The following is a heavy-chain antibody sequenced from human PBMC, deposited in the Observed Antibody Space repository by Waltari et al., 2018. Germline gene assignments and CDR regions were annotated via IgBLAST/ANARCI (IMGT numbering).Heavy chain of an antibody. Sequence: QVQLQQWGAGLLKPSETLSLTCAVYGGSFSGYYWSWIRQPPGKGLEWIGEINHSGSTNYSPSLKSRVTISVDTSKNQFSLKLSSVTAADTAVYYCARGRYYDSSGYYPYYYYYYGMDVWGQGTTVTVSS. CDR3: ARGRYYDSSGYYPYYYYYYGMDV. D-gene: IGHD3-22*01. V-gene: IGHV4-34*01. CDR2: INHSGST. J-gene: IGHJ6*02. CDR1: GGSFSGYY.